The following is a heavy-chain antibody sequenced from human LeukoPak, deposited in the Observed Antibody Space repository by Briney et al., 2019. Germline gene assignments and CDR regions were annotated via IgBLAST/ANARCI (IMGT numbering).Heavy chain of an antibody. D-gene: IGHD3-16*01. V-gene: IGHV3-9*01. J-gene: IGHJ3*02. CDR2: ISWNSGSI. CDR1: GFTFDDYA. CDR3: AKDGGDSSPDDAFDI. Sequence: GGSLRLSCAASGFTFDDYAMHWVRHAPGKGLEWVSGISWNSGSIVYADSVKGRFTISRDNAKNSLYLQMNSLRAEDTALYYCAKDGGDSSPDDAFDIWGQGTMVTVSS.